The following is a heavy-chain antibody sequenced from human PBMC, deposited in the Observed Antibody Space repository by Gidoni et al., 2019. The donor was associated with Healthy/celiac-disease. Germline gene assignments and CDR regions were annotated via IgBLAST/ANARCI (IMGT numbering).Heavy chain of an antibody. V-gene: IGHV3-23*01. Sequence: EVQLLESGGGLVQPGGSLRLSCAASGFTFSSYAMSWVRQAPGKGLEWVSAISGSGGSKYDADSVKGRFTISRDNSKNTLYLQMNSLRAEDTAVYYCAKDGTVTEGDLDYWGQGTLVTVSS. D-gene: IGHD4-17*01. CDR1: GFTFSSYA. J-gene: IGHJ4*02. CDR3: AKDGTVTEGDLDY. CDR2: ISGSGGSK.